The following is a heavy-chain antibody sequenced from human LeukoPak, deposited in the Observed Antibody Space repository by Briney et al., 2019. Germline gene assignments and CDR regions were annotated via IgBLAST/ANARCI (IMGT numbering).Heavy chain of an antibody. CDR2: ISYDGSNK. CDR1: GFTFSSYA. CDR3: ARARGGQQLVVDY. J-gene: IGHJ4*02. V-gene: IGHV3-30*04. Sequence: SGRSLRLSCAASGFTFSSYAMHWVRQAPGKGLEWVAVISYDGSNKYYADSVKGRFTISRDNSKNTLYLQMNSLRAEDTAVYYRARARGGQQLVVDYWGQGTLVTVSS. D-gene: IGHD6-13*01.